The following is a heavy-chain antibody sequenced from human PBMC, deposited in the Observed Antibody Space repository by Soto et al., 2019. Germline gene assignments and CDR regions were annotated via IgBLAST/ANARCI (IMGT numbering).Heavy chain of an antibody. V-gene: IGHV1-3*01. D-gene: IGHD2-15*01. CDR2: INAGNGNT. Sequence: QVQLVQSGAEVKKPGASVKVSCKASGYTFTSYAMHWVRQAPGQRLEWMGWINAGNGNTKYSQKFQGRVTITRDTSASTAYMELSSLRSEDTAVYYCAREFGDCSGGSCYSGWFDPWGQGTLVTVSS. CDR1: GYTFTSYA. CDR3: AREFGDCSGGSCYSGWFDP. J-gene: IGHJ5*02.